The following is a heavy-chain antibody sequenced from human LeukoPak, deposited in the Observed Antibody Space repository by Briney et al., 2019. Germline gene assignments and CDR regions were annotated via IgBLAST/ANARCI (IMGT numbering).Heavy chain of an antibody. CDR3: ARQGYCSGSSCYSGRFDL. CDR1: GGSISSYY. V-gene: IGHV4-59*08. D-gene: IGHD2-15*01. CDR2: IYYSGST. J-gene: IGHJ2*01. Sequence: SETLSLTCTVSGGSISSYYWSWIRQPPGKGLEWIGYIYYSGSTNYNPSLKSRVTISVDTSKNQFSLKLSSVTAADTAVYYCARQGYCSGSSCYSGRFDLWGRGTLVTVSS.